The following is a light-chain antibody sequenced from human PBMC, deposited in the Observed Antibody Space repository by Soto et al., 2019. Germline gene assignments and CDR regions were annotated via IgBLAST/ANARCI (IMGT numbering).Light chain of an antibody. CDR1: QSISSY. CDR3: QQSYTAPLT. CDR2: AAS. Sequence: DIQMTQSPSSLSASVGDRVTITCRASQSISSYLNWYQQKPGKAPKLLIYAASSLQRGVPSRCSGSGSGTDFTLTIISLQPEDFAAYYCQQSYTAPLTFGGGTKV. V-gene: IGKV1-39*01. J-gene: IGKJ4*01.